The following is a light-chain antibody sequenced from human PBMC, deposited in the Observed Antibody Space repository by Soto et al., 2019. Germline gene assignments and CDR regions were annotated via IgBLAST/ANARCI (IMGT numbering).Light chain of an antibody. CDR1: QSVSSN. CDR2: GAS. CDR3: QQYNSWPLT. V-gene: IGKV3D-15*01. Sequence: IVMTQSPATLSVSPGERATLFCRASQSVSSNLAWYQQRPGQAPRLLIFGASTRATVIPARFSGSGSGTEFTLTISSLQSEDFAVYYCQQYNSWPLTFGGGTKVDIK. J-gene: IGKJ4*01.